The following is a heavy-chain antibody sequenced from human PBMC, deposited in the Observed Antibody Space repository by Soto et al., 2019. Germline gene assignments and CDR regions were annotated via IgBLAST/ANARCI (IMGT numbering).Heavy chain of an antibody. CDR3: ARADGRDGYNYIGSLFDY. CDR1: GYTFTSYA. CDR2: INAGNGNT. D-gene: IGHD5-12*01. V-gene: IGHV1-3*01. J-gene: IGHJ4*02. Sequence: GASVKVSCKASGYTFTSYAMHWVRQAPGQRLEWMGWINAGNGNTKYSQKFQGRVTITRDTSASTAYMELSSLRPEDTAVYYCARADGRDGYNYIGSLFDYWGQGTLVTVSS.